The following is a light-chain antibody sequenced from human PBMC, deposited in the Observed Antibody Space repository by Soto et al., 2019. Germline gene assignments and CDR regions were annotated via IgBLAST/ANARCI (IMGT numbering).Light chain of an antibody. CDR3: QQRNNWPLT. V-gene: IGKV3D-20*02. CDR1: QRVGSNY. CDR2: DAS. J-gene: IGKJ5*01. Sequence: EIVLTQSPGTLSLSPGERATLSCRASQRVGSNYLAWYQQKPGQPPRLLIQDASRRATGIPDRFSGSGSGADFTLTISRLEPEDFAVYYCQQRNNWPLTFGQGTRLEIK.